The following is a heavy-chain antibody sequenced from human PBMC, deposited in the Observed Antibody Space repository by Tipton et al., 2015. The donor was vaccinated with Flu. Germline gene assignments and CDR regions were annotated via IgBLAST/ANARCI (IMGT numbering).Heavy chain of an antibody. CDR2: IYTSGST. Sequence: LRFSCTVSGGSISSYYWSWIRQPAGKGLEWIGRIYTSGSTNYNPSLKSRVTMSVDTSKNQFSLKLSSVTAVDTAVYYCARGRSSWYHYYYYMDVWGKGTTVTVSS. CDR3: ARGRSSWYHYYYYMDV. CDR1: GGSISSYY. D-gene: IGHD6-13*01. V-gene: IGHV4-4*07. J-gene: IGHJ6*03.